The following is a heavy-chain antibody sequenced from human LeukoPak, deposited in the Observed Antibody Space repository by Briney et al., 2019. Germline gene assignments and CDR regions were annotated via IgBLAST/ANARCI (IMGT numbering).Heavy chain of an antibody. J-gene: IGHJ4*02. CDR3: AGAHSYGRPHYFDY. Sequence: SETLSLTCAGYGGSFSGYYWSWIRQPPGKGLEWIGEINHSGSTNYSPSLKSRVTISVDTSKNQFSLKLSSVTAADTAVYYCAGAHSYGRPHYFDYWGKGPLVTVSS. D-gene: IGHD5-18*01. CDR2: INHSGST. CDR1: GGSFSGYY. V-gene: IGHV4-34*01.